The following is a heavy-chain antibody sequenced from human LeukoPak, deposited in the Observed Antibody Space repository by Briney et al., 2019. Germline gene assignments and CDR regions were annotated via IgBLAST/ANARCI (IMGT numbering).Heavy chain of an antibody. CDR1: GFTFSGSA. J-gene: IGHJ5*02. V-gene: IGHV3-73*01. D-gene: IGHD2-15*01. CDR3: TRDRGTYNWFDP. Sequence: GGSLRLSCAASGFTFSGSAVHWVRQSSGKGLEWVGHIDKKDNLYATAYAESVKGRFTISRDDSKDTAFLHMDSLKTEDTALYYCTRDRGTYNWFDPWGQGTLVSVSS. CDR2: IDKKDNLYAT.